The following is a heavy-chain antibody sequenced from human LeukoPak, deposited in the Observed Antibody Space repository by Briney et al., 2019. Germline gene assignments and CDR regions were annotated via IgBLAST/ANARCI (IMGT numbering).Heavy chain of an antibody. CDR3: ARHFKVQQWLVADAFDI. CDR1: GGSFSGYY. D-gene: IGHD6-19*01. V-gene: IGHV4-34*01. J-gene: IGHJ3*02. CDR2: INHSGST. Sequence: SETLSLTCAVHGGSFSGYYWSWIRQPPGKGLEWIGEINHSGSTNYNPSLKSRVTISVDTSKNQFSLKLSSVTAADTAVYYCARHFKVQQWLVADAFDIWGQGTMVTVSS.